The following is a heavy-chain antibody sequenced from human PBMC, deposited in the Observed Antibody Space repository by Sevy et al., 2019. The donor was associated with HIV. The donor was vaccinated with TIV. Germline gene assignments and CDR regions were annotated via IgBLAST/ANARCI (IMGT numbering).Heavy chain of an antibody. D-gene: IGHD6-13*01. V-gene: IGHV3-30*18. CDR3: AKITAAAGHYYFYAMDV. CDR2: ISYDGSNK. Sequence: GGSLRLSCAASGFTFSSYGIRWVRQAPGKGLEWVAVISYDGSNKYYADSVKGRFTSSRDNSKNTLALQMNSLRAEDTAMYDCAKITAAAGHYYFYAMDVWGQGTTVTVSS. CDR1: GFTFSSYG. J-gene: IGHJ6*02.